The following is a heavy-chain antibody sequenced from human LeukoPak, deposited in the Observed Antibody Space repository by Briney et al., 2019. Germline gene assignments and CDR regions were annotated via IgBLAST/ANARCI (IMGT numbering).Heavy chain of an antibody. Sequence: ASVKVSCKASGYTFTSYDINWVRQATGQGLEWMGWMNPNSGNTGYAQKFQGRATMTRNTSISTAHMELSSLRSEDTAVYYCARRFRGWRFDYWGQGTLVTVSS. J-gene: IGHJ4*02. D-gene: IGHD6-19*01. CDR3: ARRFRGWRFDY. CDR1: GYTFTSYD. V-gene: IGHV1-8*01. CDR2: MNPNSGNT.